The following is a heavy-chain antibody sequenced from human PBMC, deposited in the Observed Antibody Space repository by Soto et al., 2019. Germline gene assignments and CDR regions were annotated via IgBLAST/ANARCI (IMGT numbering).Heavy chain of an antibody. D-gene: IGHD4-17*01. CDR3: ARDQLGRYGDYGRVNDY. V-gene: IGHV3-21*01. J-gene: IGHJ4*02. CDR2: ISSSSSYI. CDR1: GFTFSSYS. Sequence: PGGSLRLSCAASGFTFSSYSMNWVRQAPGKGLEWVSSISSSSSYIYYADSVKGRFTISRDNAKNSLYLQMNSLRAEDTAVYYCARDQLGRYGDYGRVNDYWGQGTLVTAPQ.